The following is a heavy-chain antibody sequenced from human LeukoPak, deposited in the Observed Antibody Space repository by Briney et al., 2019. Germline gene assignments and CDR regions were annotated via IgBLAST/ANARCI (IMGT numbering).Heavy chain of an antibody. Sequence: GGSLRLSCAASGFTFSSYAMSWVRQAPGKGLEWVSGISGSGDNTYYADSVKGRFTISRDNSKNTLYLQMNSLRAEDTAVYYCAKDSFYGDYYGYWGQGTLVTVSS. CDR2: ISGSGDNT. V-gene: IGHV3-23*01. CDR1: GFTFSSYA. CDR3: AKDSFYGDYYGY. D-gene: IGHD4-17*01. J-gene: IGHJ4*02.